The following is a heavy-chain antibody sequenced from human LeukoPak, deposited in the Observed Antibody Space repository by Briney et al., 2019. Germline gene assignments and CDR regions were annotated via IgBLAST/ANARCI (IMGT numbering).Heavy chain of an antibody. V-gene: IGHV3-48*02. CDR3: ARDGMVRGVIIWDAFDI. D-gene: IGHD3-10*01. Sequence: GASLRLFYAAYGLTFSRYSMNCVRQAPWKGLDWVSYISSSSSTRYYADSVKGRFTISRDNAKNSLYLQMNSLRDEDTAVYYCARDGMVRGVIIWDAFDIWGQGTMVTVSS. CDR2: ISSSSSTR. J-gene: IGHJ3*02. CDR1: GLTFSRYS.